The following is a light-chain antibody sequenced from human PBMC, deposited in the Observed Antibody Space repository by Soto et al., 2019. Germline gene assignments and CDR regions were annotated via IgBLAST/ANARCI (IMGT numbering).Light chain of an antibody. CDR2: EGS. V-gene: IGLV2-23*01. CDR3: CSYAGDSTWV. Sequence: QYALTQPASVSGSPGQSITISCTGTSSDVGSYNLVSWYQQHPDKAPKLMIYEGSKRPSGVSNRFSGSKSGNTASLTISGLQAEDEADYYCCSYAGDSTWVFGGGTKVTVL. J-gene: IGLJ3*02. CDR1: SSDVGSYNL.